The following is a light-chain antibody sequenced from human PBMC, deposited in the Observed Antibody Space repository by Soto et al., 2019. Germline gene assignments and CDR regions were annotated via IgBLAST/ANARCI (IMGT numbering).Light chain of an antibody. J-gene: IGKJ1*01. Sequence: EVVMTQSPSTLSVSPGETATLSCRASQSVSSNLSWYQQKPGQAPRLPICGASPIPTGIPARFSGSGSGTEFTLTINSLQSEDFAVYYCQQYNNWPRTFGQGTKVDIK. V-gene: IGKV3-15*01. CDR2: GAS. CDR3: QQYNNWPRT. CDR1: QSVSSN.